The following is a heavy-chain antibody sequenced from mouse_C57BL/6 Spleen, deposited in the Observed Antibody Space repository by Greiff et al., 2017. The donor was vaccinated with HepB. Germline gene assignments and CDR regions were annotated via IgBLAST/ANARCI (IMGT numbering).Heavy chain of an antibody. CDR1: GFTFNTYA. CDR2: IRNKSSNYAT. Sequence: DVMLVESGGGLVQPKGSLKLSCAASGFTFNTYAMHWVRQAPGKGLEWVARIRNKSSNYATYYADSVKDRFTISRDDSQSMLYLQMNNLKTEDTAMYYCVRNYYGSRDYAMDYWGQGTSVTVSS. J-gene: IGHJ4*01. V-gene: IGHV10-3*01. CDR3: VRNYYGSRDYAMDY. D-gene: IGHD1-1*01.